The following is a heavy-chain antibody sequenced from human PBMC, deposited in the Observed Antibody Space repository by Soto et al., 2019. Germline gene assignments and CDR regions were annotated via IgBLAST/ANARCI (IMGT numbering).Heavy chain of an antibody. CDR2: IIRNGHYM. J-gene: IGHJ6*02. V-gene: IGHV3-21*01. CDR3: ARADLLRGHYYHYGMDV. D-gene: IGHD3-10*01. CDR1: GVSLSTSV. Sequence: PAGSLRLSCVASGVSLSTSVITWVCQSPGKGLEWVSSIIRNGHYMYYGASVQGRFTISSDTASNSVFLEMDNLRVEDTAVYFCARADLLRGHYYHYGMDVWGQWTTVTVSS.